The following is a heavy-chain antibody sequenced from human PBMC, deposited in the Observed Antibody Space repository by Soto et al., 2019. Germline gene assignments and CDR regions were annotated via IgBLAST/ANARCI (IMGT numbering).Heavy chain of an antibody. CDR1: GFTFSSYS. Sequence: PGGSLRLSCAASGFTFSSYSMNWVRQAPGKGLEWVSYISSSSSTIYYADSVKGRFTISRDNAKNSLYLQMNSLRAEDTAVYYCARGGYSSGWKIYYYYSMDVWGKGTTVTVSS. J-gene: IGHJ6*03. D-gene: IGHD6-19*01. CDR2: ISSSSSTI. CDR3: ARGGYSSGWKIYYYYSMDV. V-gene: IGHV3-48*01.